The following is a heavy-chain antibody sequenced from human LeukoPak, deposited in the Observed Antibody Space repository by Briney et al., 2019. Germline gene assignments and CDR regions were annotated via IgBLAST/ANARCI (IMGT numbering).Heavy chain of an antibody. J-gene: IGHJ4*02. V-gene: IGHV3-21*01. D-gene: IGHD3-22*01. CDR2: ISSSSSYI. CDR1: GFTFSSYS. CDR3: ARDSSGYYYDSSGYYYGFDY. Sequence: GGSLRLSCAASGFTFSSYSMNWVRQAPGKGLEWVSSISSSSSYIYYADSVKGRFTISRDNAKNSLYLQMNSLRAEDTAVYYCARDSSGYYYDSSGYYYGFDYWGQGTLVTVSS.